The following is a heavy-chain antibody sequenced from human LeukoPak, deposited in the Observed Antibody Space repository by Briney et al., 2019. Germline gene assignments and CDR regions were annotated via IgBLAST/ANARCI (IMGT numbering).Heavy chain of an antibody. Sequence: TSETLSLTCAVHGGSFSGYYWSWIRQPPGKVLEWIGAINHSGSTNYNPSLKSRVTISVDTSKNQFSLKLSSVTAADTAVYYCARVNRVVTIFGVASYAFDIWGQGTMVTVSS. D-gene: IGHD3-3*01. V-gene: IGHV4-34*01. CDR2: INHSGST. J-gene: IGHJ3*02. CDR3: ARVNRVVTIFGVASYAFDI. CDR1: GGSFSGYY.